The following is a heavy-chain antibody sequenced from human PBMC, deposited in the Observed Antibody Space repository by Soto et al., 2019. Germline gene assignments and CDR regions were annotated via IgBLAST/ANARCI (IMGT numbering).Heavy chain of an antibody. Sequence: EASVKVSCKVSGYTLTELSMHWVRQAPGKGLEWMGGFDPEDGEAIYAQKFQGRVTMTEDTSTDTAYMELSSLRSEDTAVYYCATDYYDSSGYYYGLDYWGQGTLVTVSS. CDR1: GYTLTELS. J-gene: IGHJ4*02. CDR2: FDPEDGEA. D-gene: IGHD3-22*01. V-gene: IGHV1-24*01. CDR3: ATDYYDSSGYYYGLDY.